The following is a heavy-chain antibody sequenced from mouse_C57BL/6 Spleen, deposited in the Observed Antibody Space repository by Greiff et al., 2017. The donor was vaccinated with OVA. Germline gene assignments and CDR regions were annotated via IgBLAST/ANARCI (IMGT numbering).Heavy chain of an antibody. CDR1: GYTFTSYW. CDR2: IDPSDSYT. Sequence: QVQLQQPGAELVMPGASVKLSCTASGYTFTSYWMHWVKQRPGQGLEWIGEIDPSDSYTNYNQKFKGKSTLTVDKSSSTAYMQLSSLTSEDSAVYYCARRAYGNYAMDDWGQGTSVTVSA. CDR3: ARRAYGNYAMDD. D-gene: IGHD2-1*01. J-gene: IGHJ4*01. V-gene: IGHV1-69*01.